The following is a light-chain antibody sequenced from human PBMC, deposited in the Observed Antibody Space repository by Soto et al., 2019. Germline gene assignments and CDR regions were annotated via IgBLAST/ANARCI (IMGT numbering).Light chain of an antibody. V-gene: IGKV3-11*01. CDR1: QSVSKY. J-gene: IGKJ4*01. CDR2: DVS. CDR3: QQRTNWQLT. Sequence: EIVLTQSPATLSLSPGERATLSCRASQSVSKYLAWYQQRPGQSPRLLIFDVSYRATGTPARFSGSGSGTDFTLTISSLEPEDFAVYYCQQRTNWQLTFGGGTRVEIK.